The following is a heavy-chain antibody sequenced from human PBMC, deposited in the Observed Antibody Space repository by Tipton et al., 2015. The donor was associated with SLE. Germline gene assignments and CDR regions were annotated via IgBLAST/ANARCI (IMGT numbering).Heavy chain of an antibody. D-gene: IGHD3-10*01. CDR3: AREAMVQGVIDY. V-gene: IGHV4-4*07. CDR2: IYPSGSA. CDR1: GGSISGYY. J-gene: IGHJ4*02. Sequence: TLSLTCTVSGGSISGYYWNWIRQPAGRGLEWIGRIYPSGSANYNPSLKSRLSMSVDTSKNQFSLKLSSVTAADTAVYYCAREAMVQGVIDYWGQGTLVTVSS.